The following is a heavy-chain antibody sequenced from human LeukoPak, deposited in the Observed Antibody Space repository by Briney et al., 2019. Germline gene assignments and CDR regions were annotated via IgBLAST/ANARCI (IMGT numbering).Heavy chain of an antibody. J-gene: IGHJ5*02. CDR3: AGGSGYLITS. CDR1: GFTFSSYW. D-gene: IGHD3-9*01. V-gene: IGHV3-7*01. Sequence: GGSLRLSCVASGFTFSSYWMHWVRQAPGKGLEWLAIIKQDGSEKHYKGSVEGRSTISRDNAKNSLHLQMNSLRAEDTAVYYCAGGSGYLITSWGQGTLVTVSS. CDR2: IKQDGSEK.